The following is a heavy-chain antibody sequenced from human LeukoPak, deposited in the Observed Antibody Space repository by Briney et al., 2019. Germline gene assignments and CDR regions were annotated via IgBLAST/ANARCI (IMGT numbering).Heavy chain of an antibody. CDR2: SNAGNGNT. CDR3: ARDTLYCSSTSCYPWFDP. J-gene: IGHJ5*02. D-gene: IGHD2-2*01. Sequence: ASVKVSCKASGYTFTSYAMHWVRQAPGQRLEWMGWSNAGNGNTKYSQEFQGRVTITRDTSASTAYMELSSLRSEDTAVYYCARDTLYCSSTSCYPWFDPWGQGTLVTVSS. CDR1: GYTFTSYA. V-gene: IGHV1-3*02.